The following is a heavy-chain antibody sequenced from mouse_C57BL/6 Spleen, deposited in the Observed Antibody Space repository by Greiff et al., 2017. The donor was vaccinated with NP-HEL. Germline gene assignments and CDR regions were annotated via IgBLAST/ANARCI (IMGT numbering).Heavy chain of an antibody. V-gene: IGHV14-2*01. D-gene: IGHD2-1*01. CDR2: IDPEDGET. J-gene: IGHJ4*01. Sequence: VHVKQSGAELVKPGASVKLSCTASGFNIKDYYMHWVKQRTEQGLEWIGRIDPEDGETKYAPKFQGKATITADTSSNTAYRQLSSLTSEDTAVYYCALGPESYGNYVDYAMDYWGQGTSVTVSS. CDR3: ALGPESYGNYVDYAMDY. CDR1: GFNIKDYY.